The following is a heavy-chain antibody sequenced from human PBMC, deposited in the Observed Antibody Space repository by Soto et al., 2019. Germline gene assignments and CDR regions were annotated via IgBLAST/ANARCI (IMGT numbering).Heavy chain of an antibody. Sequence: QVQLVESGGGVVQPGRSLRLSCAASGFTFSSYGMHWVRQAPGKGLEWVAVIWYDGSNKYYADSVKGRFTISRDNSKNTLYLQMNSLRAEDTAVYYFASSGGSWHYYYGMDVWGQGTTVTVSS. CDR1: GFTFSSYG. D-gene: IGHD2-15*01. J-gene: IGHJ6*02. CDR2: IWYDGSNK. CDR3: ASSGGSWHYYYGMDV. V-gene: IGHV3-33*01.